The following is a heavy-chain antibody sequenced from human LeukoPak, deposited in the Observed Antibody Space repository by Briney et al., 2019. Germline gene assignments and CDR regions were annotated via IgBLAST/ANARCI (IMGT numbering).Heavy chain of an antibody. V-gene: IGHV1-2*02. Sequence: ASVKVSCKASGYTFTGYHMHWVRQAPGRGLEWMAWINPNNSDTNYAQKFQGRVTMTRDTSISTAYLELSRLRSDDTAVYYCAKGGDGYNNFDYWGQGTLVTVSA. CDR3: AKGGDGYNNFDY. CDR1: GYTFTGYH. D-gene: IGHD5-24*01. CDR2: INPNNSDT. J-gene: IGHJ4*02.